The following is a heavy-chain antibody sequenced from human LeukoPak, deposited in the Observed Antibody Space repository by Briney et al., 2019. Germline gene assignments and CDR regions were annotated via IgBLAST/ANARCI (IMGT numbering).Heavy chain of an antibody. D-gene: IGHD2-2*01. Sequence: ASVKVSCKTSGYNFIENGLTWVRQAPGQGLEWVGWISPRNGNLSYAQRLQGRATLTTDTAPSTAYMEVRSLRSDDTAIYFCASRPARALWANFDYWGQGTLVTVSS. CDR3: ASRPARALWANFDY. CDR2: ISPRNGNL. CDR1: GYNFIENG. J-gene: IGHJ4*02. V-gene: IGHV1-18*01.